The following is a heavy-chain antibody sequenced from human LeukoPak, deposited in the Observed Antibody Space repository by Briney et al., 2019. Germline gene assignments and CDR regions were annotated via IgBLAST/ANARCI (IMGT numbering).Heavy chain of an antibody. D-gene: IGHD3-3*01. Sequence: PSETLSLTCTVSGGSISSYYWSWIRQPPGKGLEWIGYIYTSGSTNYNPSLKSRVTISVDTSKNQLSLKLSSVTAADTAVYYCARLAYDFWSGYYMDVWGKGTTVTVSS. J-gene: IGHJ6*04. CDR1: GGSISSYY. V-gene: IGHV4-4*09. CDR2: IYTSGST. CDR3: ARLAYDFWSGYYMDV.